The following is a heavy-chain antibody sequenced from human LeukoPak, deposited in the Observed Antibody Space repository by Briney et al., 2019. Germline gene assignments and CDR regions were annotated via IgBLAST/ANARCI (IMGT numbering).Heavy chain of an antibody. D-gene: IGHD3-22*01. CDR1: GGSISTYY. J-gene: IGHJ4*02. CDR2: VYYSGRT. V-gene: IGHV4-59*01. Sequence: SETLSLTCTVSGGSISTYYWNWIRQPPGKGLEWIGYVYYSGRTNYNPSLKSRVTISIDTSKSQFSLKLSSVTAADTAVYYCARRRGYYFRGPFDYWGQGTLVTVSS. CDR3: ARRRGYYFRGPFDY.